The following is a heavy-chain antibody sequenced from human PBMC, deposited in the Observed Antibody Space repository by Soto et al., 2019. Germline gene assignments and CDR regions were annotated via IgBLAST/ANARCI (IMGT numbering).Heavy chain of an antibody. CDR2: VKSKTDGGTA. CDR1: GFSFSYAW. Sequence: EVQLVESGGGLVKPGGSLRLSCAASGFSFSYAWMSWVRQAPGKGLEWVGRVKSKTDGGTADYAAPVKGRFTISRDDSKTAVYLRMNSLKTEDTAVYYCTTDCSGGSCYPGAYYYYYGMDVWGQGTTVTVSS. CDR3: TTDCSGGSCYPGAYYYYYGMDV. V-gene: IGHV3-15*01. J-gene: IGHJ6*02. D-gene: IGHD2-15*01.